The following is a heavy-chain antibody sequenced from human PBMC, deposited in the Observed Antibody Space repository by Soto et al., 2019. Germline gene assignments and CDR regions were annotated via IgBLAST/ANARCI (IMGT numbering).Heavy chain of an antibody. CDR1: GSSFSTYN. CDR3: ARDRCYDGTCYSASDS. D-gene: IGHD2-15*01. V-gene: IGHV3-48*02. CDR2: ISTTSFTI. Sequence: GSLRLSCAASGSSFSTYNMDWVRQAPGKGPEWIAYISTTSFTIYYADSVKGRFTISRDNDRNSLYLEMNSLRDEDTAVYYCARDRCYDGTCYSASDSWGQGTLVTVSS. J-gene: IGHJ5*01.